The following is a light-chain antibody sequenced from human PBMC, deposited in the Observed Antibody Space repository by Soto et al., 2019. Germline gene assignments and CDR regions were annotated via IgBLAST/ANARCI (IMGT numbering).Light chain of an antibody. V-gene: IGLV2-14*03. Sequence: QSALTQPASVSGSPGQSITISCTGTSSDVGGYNYVSWYQQHPGKAPKLIIYAVSNRPSGVSDRFSGSKSGNTASLTISGLQPEDEADYSCNSYTSSSTRDVVFGGGTKVTVL. CDR2: AVS. CDR1: SSDVGGYNY. J-gene: IGLJ2*01. CDR3: NSYTSSSTRDVV.